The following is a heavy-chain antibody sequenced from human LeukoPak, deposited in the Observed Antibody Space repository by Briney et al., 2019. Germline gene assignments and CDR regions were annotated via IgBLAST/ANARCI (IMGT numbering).Heavy chain of an antibody. CDR1: GLTFSDYY. V-gene: IGHV3-11*04. Sequence: GGSLRLSCVASGLTFSDYYMSWIRQAPGKGLEWVSYISSNGSPIYYADSVKGRFTISRDDAKNSLYLQMNSLRAEDTAVYYCARYGSGYFPLDFWGQGTLVTVSA. D-gene: IGHD3-3*01. CDR2: ISSNGSPI. CDR3: ARYGSGYFPLDF. J-gene: IGHJ4*02.